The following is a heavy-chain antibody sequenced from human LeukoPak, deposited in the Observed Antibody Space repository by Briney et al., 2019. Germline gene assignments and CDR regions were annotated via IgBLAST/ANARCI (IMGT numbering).Heavy chain of an antibody. Sequence: ASVKVSCKSSGYTFTGYYMHWVRQAPGQGLEWMGWINPNSGGTNYAQKFQGRVTMTRDTSIDTAYMELSRLRSDDTAVYYCARSLFVVVPAAMFVEDWFDPWGQGTLVTVSS. D-gene: IGHD2-2*01. V-gene: IGHV1-2*02. CDR3: ARSLFVVVPAAMFVEDWFDP. CDR1: GYTFTGYY. CDR2: INPNSGGT. J-gene: IGHJ5*02.